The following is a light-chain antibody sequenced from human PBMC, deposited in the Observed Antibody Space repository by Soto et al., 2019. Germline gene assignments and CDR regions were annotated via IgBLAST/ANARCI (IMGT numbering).Light chain of an antibody. CDR3: CSYAGSGTDNYV. CDR2: EGI. V-gene: IGLV2-23*01. J-gene: IGLJ1*01. Sequence: QSVLTQPASVSGSPGQSITISCTGTSSDIGTYNLVPWYQHYPGKAPKLMIYEGIKRPSGVSNRFSGSKSGNTAFLTISGLQAEDEADYYCCSYAGSGTDNYVFGSGTKLTVL. CDR1: SSDIGTYNL.